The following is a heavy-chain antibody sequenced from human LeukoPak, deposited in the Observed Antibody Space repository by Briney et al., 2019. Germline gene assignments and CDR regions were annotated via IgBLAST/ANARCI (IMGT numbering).Heavy chain of an antibody. Sequence: SETLSLTCTVSGGSISSSSYYWGWIRQPPGKGLEWIGSIYYSGSTYYNPSLKSRVTISVDTSKNQFSLKLSSVTAADTAVYYCARHAGYSRGWVSSWGQGTLVTVSS. J-gene: IGHJ5*02. CDR1: GGSISSSSYY. CDR3: ARHAGYSRGWVSS. V-gene: IGHV4-39*01. CDR2: IYYSGST. D-gene: IGHD6-19*01.